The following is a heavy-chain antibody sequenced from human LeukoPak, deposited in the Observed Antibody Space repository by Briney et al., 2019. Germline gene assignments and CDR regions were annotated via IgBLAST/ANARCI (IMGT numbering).Heavy chain of an antibody. D-gene: IGHD4-17*01. Sequence: ASVKVSCKASGYTFTSYYMHWVRQAPGQGLEWMGIINPSGGSTSYARKFQGRVTMTRDTSTSTVYMELSSLRSEDTAVYYCARDLVSTVTTRVHWGQGTLVTVSS. V-gene: IGHV1-46*01. J-gene: IGHJ4*02. CDR3: ARDLVSTVTTRVH. CDR1: GYTFTSYY. CDR2: INPSGGST.